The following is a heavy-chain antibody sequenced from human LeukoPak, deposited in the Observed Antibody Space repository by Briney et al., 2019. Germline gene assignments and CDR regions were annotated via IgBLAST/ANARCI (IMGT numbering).Heavy chain of an antibody. CDR3: ARARHDFWSGYYHIDY. CDR2: ISYDGSNK. CDR1: GFTFSSYA. V-gene: IGHV3-30-3*01. D-gene: IGHD3-3*01. J-gene: IGHJ4*02. Sequence: GGSLRLSCAASGFTFSSYAMHWVRQAPGKGLEWVAVISYDGSNKYYADSVKGRFTISRDNSKNTLYLQMNSLRAEDTAVYYCARARHDFWSGYYHIDYWGQGTLVTVSS.